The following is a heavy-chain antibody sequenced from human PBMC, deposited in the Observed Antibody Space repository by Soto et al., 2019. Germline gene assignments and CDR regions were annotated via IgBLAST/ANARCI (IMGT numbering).Heavy chain of an antibody. CDR1: GFTFSRHW. J-gene: IGHJ4*02. V-gene: IGHV3-7*01. CDR2: INEDGSDK. D-gene: IGHD6-6*01. CDR3: ARDGGQLEDFFDY. Sequence: GGSLRLSCAASGFTFSRHWMSWLRQAPGKGLEWVANINEDGSDKYYVDSVKGRFTISRDNAKNSLYLQISSLRVEDTAVYYCARDGGQLEDFFDYWGQGTSVTVSS.